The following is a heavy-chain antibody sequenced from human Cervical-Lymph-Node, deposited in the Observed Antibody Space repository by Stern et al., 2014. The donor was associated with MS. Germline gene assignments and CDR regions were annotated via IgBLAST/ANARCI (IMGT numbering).Heavy chain of an antibody. V-gene: IGHV1-69*09. CDR2: IIPIVVLP. CDR1: GGTFSSSYA. Sequence: VQLLESGAEVKKPASSVKVSCKASGGTFSSSYAVSWVRQAPGQGLEWMGRIIPIVVLPNYAQKFQTRLTITADKSTSTVYMELSSLTSEDTAVYYCARGIVTNRPAATLHNLFDHWGQGTLVTVSS. J-gene: IGHJ5*02. CDR3: ARGIVTNRPAATLHNLFDH. D-gene: IGHD2-15*01.